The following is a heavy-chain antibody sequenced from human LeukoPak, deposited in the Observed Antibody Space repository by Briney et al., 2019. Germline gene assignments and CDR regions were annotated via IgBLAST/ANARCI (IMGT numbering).Heavy chain of an antibody. Sequence: SGTLSLTCTVSGGSISSYYWSWIRQPAGKGLEWIGRIYTSGSTNYNPSLKSRVTMSVDTSKNQFSLKLSSVTAADTAVYYCARGRYPTIFFDYWGQGTLVTVSS. CDR1: GGSISSYY. J-gene: IGHJ4*02. CDR3: ARGRYPTIFFDY. V-gene: IGHV4-4*07. D-gene: IGHD3-9*01. CDR2: IYTSGST.